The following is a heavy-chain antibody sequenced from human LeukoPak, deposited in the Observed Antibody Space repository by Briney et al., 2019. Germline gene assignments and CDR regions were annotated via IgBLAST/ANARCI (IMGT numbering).Heavy chain of an antibody. J-gene: IGHJ4*02. CDR3: AKDGGRYRFDY. V-gene: IGHV3-33*06. CDR2: IWYDGSNK. CDR1: GFTFSSYG. Sequence: GRSLRLSCAASGFTFSSYGMQWVRQAPGRGLEWVAVIWYDGSNKYYADSVKGRFTISRDNSKNTLYLQMNSLRAEDTAVYYCAKDGGRYRFDYWGQGTLVTVSS. D-gene: IGHD3-16*02.